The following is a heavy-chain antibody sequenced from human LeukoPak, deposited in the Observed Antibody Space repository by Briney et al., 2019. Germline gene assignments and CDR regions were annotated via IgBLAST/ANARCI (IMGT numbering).Heavy chain of an antibody. CDR1: GGTFSSYA. Sequence: RASVKVSCKASGGTFSSYAISWVRQAPGQGLEWMGGIIPIFGTANYAQKFQGRVTITADKSTSTAYMELSSLRSGDTAVYYCARVRHIVVVTAHSRDAFNIWGQGTMVTVSS. CDR3: ARVRHIVVVTAHSRDAFNI. V-gene: IGHV1-69*06. CDR2: IIPIFGTA. J-gene: IGHJ3*02. D-gene: IGHD2-21*02.